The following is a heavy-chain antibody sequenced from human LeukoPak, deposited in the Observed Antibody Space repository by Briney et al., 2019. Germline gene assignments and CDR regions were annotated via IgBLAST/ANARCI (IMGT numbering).Heavy chain of an antibody. V-gene: IGHV3-9*01. CDR1: GFTFDDYA. CDR3: ALAVAGKKVLNY. Sequence: GGSLRLSCAVSGFTFDDYAMHWVRQVPGKGLEWVAGISWNSDTRGYVDSVKGRFTISRDNARNSLYLQMNSLRAEDTAVYYCALAVAGKKVLNYWGQGTLVTVSS. D-gene: IGHD6-19*01. J-gene: IGHJ4*02. CDR2: ISWNSDTR.